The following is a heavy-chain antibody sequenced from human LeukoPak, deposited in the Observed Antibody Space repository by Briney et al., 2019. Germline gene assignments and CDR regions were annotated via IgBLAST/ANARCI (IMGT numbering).Heavy chain of an antibody. Sequence: GGSLRLSCAASGFTFSSYSMNWVRQAPGKGLEWVSSISSSSSYIYYADSVKGRFTISRDNAKNSLYLQMNSLRAEDTAVYYCATRKEANLGFDYWGQGTLVTVSS. CDR2: ISSSSSYI. CDR1: GFTFSSYS. J-gene: IGHJ4*02. V-gene: IGHV3-21*01. CDR3: ATRKEANLGFDY. D-gene: IGHD1-1*01.